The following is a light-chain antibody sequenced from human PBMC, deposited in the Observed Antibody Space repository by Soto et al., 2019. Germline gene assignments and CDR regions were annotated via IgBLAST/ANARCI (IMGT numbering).Light chain of an antibody. CDR3: QKSESTPWT. CDR2: AAS. Sequence: DIQMTQSPSSLSASVGDRVTITCRASQSISSYLNWYQQKPGKAPKLLIYAASSLQSGVPSRFSGCGSGTDFTLTISSLQPEYFATYSCQKSESTPWTFGQGKKEEIK. V-gene: IGKV1-39*01. J-gene: IGKJ1*01. CDR1: QSISSY.